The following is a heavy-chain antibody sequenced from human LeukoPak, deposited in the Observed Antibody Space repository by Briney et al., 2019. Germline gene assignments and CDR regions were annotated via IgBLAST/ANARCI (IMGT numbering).Heavy chain of an antibody. J-gene: IGHJ4*02. CDR3: ARDHGGSSPFDY. V-gene: IGHV3-7*01. Sequence: PGGSLRLSCAASGFTFSSYWMSWVRQAPGKGLEWVATIRQDGSQKYYVDSVKGRFTISRDNAKNSLYLQMNSLRAEDTAVYYCARDHGGSSPFDYWGQGTLVTVSS. CDR1: GFTFSSYW. D-gene: IGHD4-23*01. CDR2: IRQDGSQK.